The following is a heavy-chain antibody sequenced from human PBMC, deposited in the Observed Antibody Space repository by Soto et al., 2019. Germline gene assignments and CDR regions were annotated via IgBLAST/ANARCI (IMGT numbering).Heavy chain of an antibody. CDR1: GGTFSSYA. Sequence: QVQLVQSGAEVKKPGSSVKVSCKASGGTFSSYAISWVRQAPGQGLEWMGGIIPIFGTANDAPKFQRRVMITADESTRTAYMELSSLRSEDTAVYYCATFYDSSGYIDSWGQGTLVTVSS. D-gene: IGHD3-22*01. CDR3: ATFYDSSGYIDS. CDR2: IIPIFGTA. V-gene: IGHV1-69*01. J-gene: IGHJ4*02.